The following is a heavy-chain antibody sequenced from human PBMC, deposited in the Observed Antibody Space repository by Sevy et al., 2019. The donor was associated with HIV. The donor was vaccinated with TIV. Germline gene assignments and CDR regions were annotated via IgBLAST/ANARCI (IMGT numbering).Heavy chain of an antibody. V-gene: IGHV3-23*01. CDR2: ISGSGGST. J-gene: IGHJ4*02. CDR3: AQVPDAPSVHFDY. CDR1: GFTFSSYA. D-gene: IGHD2-2*01. Sequence: GGSLRLSCAASGFTFSSYAMSWVRQAPGKGLEWVSAISGSGGSTYYADSVKGRFTISRDNSKNTLYLQMNSLRAEDTAVYYCAQVPDAPSVHFDYWGQGTLVAVSS.